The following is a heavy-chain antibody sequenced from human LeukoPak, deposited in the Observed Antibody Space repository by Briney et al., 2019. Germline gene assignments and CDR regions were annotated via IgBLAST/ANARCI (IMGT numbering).Heavy chain of an antibody. CDR3: AKFMGSGSKPTISFDC. V-gene: IGHV3-23*01. J-gene: IGHJ4*02. Sequence: SGGSLRLFCAASGFTFSSYAMSGVRQAPGKGLEGVSYISGCGGSTYYADSGKGRFTISRDNSKNTLYLQMNSRRADDTAVYYCAKFMGSGSKPTISFDCWGQGTLVTVSS. CDR2: ISGCGGST. CDR1: GFTFSSYA. D-gene: IGHD3-10*01.